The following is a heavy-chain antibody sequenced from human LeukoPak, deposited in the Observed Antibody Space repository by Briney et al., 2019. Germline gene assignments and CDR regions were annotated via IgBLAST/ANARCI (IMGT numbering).Heavy chain of an antibody. D-gene: IGHD2-2*01. CDR3: ARDDCSSTSCPYNWFDP. V-gene: IGHV4-39*02. CDR1: GGSISSSSYY. J-gene: IGHJ5*02. Sequence: PSETLSLTCTVSGGSISSSSYYWGWIRQPPGKGLEWIGRIYYSGSTYYNPSLKSRVTISVDTYKNQFSLKLSSVTAADTAVYYCARDDCSSTSCPYNWFDPWGQGTLVTVSS. CDR2: IYYSGST.